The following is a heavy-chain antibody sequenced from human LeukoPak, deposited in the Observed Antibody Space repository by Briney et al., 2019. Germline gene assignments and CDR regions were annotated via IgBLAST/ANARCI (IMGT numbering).Heavy chain of an antibody. V-gene: IGHV4-4*07. CDR1: GVSISSYY. J-gene: IGHJ4*02. CDR3: ARGAGRGYCSGGSCYLFGY. Sequence: PSETLSLTCTVSGVSISSYYWSWIRQPAGKGLEWIGRIYTSGSTNYNPSLKSRVTISVDTSKNQFSLKLSSVTAADTAVYYCARGAGRGYCSGGSCYLFGYWGQGTLVTVSS. CDR2: IYTSGST. D-gene: IGHD2-15*01.